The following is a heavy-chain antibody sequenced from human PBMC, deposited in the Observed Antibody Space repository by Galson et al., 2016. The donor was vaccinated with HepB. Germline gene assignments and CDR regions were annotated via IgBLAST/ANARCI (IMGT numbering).Heavy chain of an antibody. CDR1: GFTINNNH. Sequence: SLRLSCAASGFTINNNHMSWVRQAPGKGLEWVSIIYSSGITYYADSMNGRLTVSRDNSKNMVHLQMNSLRPEDTAVYYCARDGGQSLPLYYGMDVWGKGTPVTVST. CDR3: ARDGGQSLPLYYGMDV. J-gene: IGHJ6*04. CDR2: IYSSGIT. V-gene: IGHV3-53*01. D-gene: IGHD1-26*01.